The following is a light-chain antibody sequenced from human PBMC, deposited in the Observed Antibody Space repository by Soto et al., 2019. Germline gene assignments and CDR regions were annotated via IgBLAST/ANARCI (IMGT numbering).Light chain of an antibody. CDR1: QTIGTN. Sequence: DIQMTQSPSSLSASVGDRVSITCRASQTIGTNLNWYQQKPGKAPKVLIYGASTLQGGMPSRFIGSGSGTDFTLTISSLQPEDFATYFCQHNYSTPPTFGQGTKVESK. V-gene: IGKV1-39*01. CDR2: GAS. J-gene: IGKJ1*01. CDR3: QHNYSTPPT.